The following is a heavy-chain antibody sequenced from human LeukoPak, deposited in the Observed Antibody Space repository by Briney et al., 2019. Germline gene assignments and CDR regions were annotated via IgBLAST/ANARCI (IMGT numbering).Heavy chain of an antibody. J-gene: IGHJ6*02. CDR3: ASPALYHYYYYYGMDV. Sequence: SETLSLTCTVSGGSISSYYWSWIRQPPGKGLEWIGYIYYSGSTNYNPSLKSRVTISVDTSKNQFSLKLSSVTAADTAVYYCASPALYHYYYYYGMDVWGQGTTVTVSS. D-gene: IGHD2-2*02. CDR1: GGSISSYY. CDR2: IYYSGST. V-gene: IGHV4-59*12.